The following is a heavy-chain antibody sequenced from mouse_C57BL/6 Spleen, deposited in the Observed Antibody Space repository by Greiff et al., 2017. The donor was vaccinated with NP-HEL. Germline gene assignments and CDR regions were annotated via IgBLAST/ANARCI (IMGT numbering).Heavy chain of an antibody. CDR1: GFTFSSYT. V-gene: IGHV5-9*01. Sequence: DVKLVESGGGLVKPGGSLKLSCAASGFTFSSYTMSWVRQTPEKRLEWVATISGGGGNTYYPDSVKGRFTISRDNAKNTLYLQMSSLRSEDTALYYCARLDEYDGDALYAMGYWGQGTSVTVSS. CDR3: ARLDEYDGDALYAMGY. J-gene: IGHJ4*01. D-gene: IGHD2-14*01. CDR2: ISGGGGNT.